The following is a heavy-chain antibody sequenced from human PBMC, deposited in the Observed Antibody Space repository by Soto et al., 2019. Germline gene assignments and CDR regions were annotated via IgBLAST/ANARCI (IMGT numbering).Heavy chain of an antibody. Sequence: SETLSLTCAVYGGSFSGYYWSWIRQPPGKGLEWIGEINHSGSTNYNPSLKSRVTISVDTSKNQFSLKLSSVTAADTAVYYCARSMLSSSGWFSYFDYWGQGTLVTVSS. D-gene: IGHD6-19*01. CDR2: INHSGST. CDR1: GGSFSGYY. J-gene: IGHJ4*02. V-gene: IGHV4-34*01. CDR3: ARSMLSSSGWFSYFDY.